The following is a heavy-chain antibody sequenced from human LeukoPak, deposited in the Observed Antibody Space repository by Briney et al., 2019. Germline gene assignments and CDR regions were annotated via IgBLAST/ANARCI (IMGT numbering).Heavy chain of an antibody. CDR1: GGSISSSSYY. D-gene: IGHD5-24*01. CDR2: IYYSGST. J-gene: IGHJ6*03. V-gene: IGHV4-39*07. CDR3: ARPPYRDGYKYYYYYYMDV. Sequence: SSETLSLTCTVSGGSISSSSYYWGWIRQPPGKGLEWIGTIYYSGSTYYNPSLKSRVTISVDTSKNQFSLKLSSMTAADTAVYYCARPPYRDGYKYYYYYYMDVWGKGTTVTVSS.